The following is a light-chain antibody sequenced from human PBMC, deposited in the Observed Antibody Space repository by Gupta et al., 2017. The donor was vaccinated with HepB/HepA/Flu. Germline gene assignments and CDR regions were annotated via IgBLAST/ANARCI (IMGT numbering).Light chain of an antibody. CDR2: AAS. J-gene: IGKJ1*01. V-gene: IGKV1-17*01. Sequence: DIQMTQSPSSLSASVGDRVTITCRASQGIRNELGWYQQKPGKAPKRLIYAASSLQSGVPSRCSGSGSGTEFTLSSSSLQAEDVATYYWLQHKRYPRTFGQGTKVEIK. CDR1: QGIRNE. CDR3: LQHKRYPRT.